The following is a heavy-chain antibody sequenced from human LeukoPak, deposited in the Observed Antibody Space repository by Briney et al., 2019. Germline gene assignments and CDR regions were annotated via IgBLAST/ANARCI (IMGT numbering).Heavy chain of an antibody. CDR1: GFTFSNYW. CDR3: ARNSGWFRFDY. J-gene: IGHJ4*02. CDR2: IKEDGSDK. V-gene: IGHV3-7*03. D-gene: IGHD6-19*01. Sequence: GGSLRLSCAASGFTFSNYWMDWVRQSPGKGLEWVANIKEDGSDKYYVDSVKGRFTISRDNAKNSLYLQMNSQRAEDTAVYYCARNSGWFRFDYWGQGTLVTVSS.